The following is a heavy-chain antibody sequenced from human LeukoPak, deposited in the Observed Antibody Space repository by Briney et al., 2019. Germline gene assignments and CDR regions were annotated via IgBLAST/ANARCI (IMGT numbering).Heavy chain of an antibody. V-gene: IGHV3-23*01. CDR3: ASDYFLDY. CDR1: GFTFSNYA. CDR2: ISGSGDST. Sequence: GGSLRLSCAASGFTFSNYALSWVRQAPGKGLEWVSSISGSGDSTNYADSVKGRFTISRDNSKNTLYLQMNSLRAEDTAVYYCASDYFLDYWGQGTLVTVSS. J-gene: IGHJ4*02. D-gene: IGHD6-25*01.